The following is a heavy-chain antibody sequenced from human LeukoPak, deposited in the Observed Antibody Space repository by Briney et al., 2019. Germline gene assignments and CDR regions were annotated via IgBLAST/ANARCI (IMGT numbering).Heavy chain of an antibody. J-gene: IGHJ4*02. CDR3: RKAAHPLRVAAAGDY. D-gene: IGHD2-2*01. Sequence: GGSLRLSCTVCILTYSICDMCCVRQAPGKGLQWVSSISYMGDHRYYADSAKGRFTISRDNAKNSLYLQMDNLRADDTAVENCRKAAHPLRVAAAGDYWGQGTLVTVSS. V-gene: IGHV3-21*06. CDR2: ISYMGDHR. CDR1: ILTYSICD.